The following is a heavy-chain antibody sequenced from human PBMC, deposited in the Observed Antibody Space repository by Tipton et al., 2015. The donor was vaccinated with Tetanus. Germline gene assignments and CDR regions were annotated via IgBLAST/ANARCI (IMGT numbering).Heavy chain of an antibody. V-gene: IGHV4-39*07. CDR3: ARIWFGDHESTAHRSLRLNGMDV. Sequence: TLSLTCTVSGGSISSSSYYWGWIRQPPGKGLGWIGEINHSGSTNYNPSLKSRVTISVDTSKNQFSLKLSSVTAADTAVYYCARIWFGDHESTAHRSLRLNGMDVWGQGTTVTVSS. CDR1: GGSISSSSYY. J-gene: IGHJ6*02. CDR2: INHSGST. D-gene: IGHD3-10*01.